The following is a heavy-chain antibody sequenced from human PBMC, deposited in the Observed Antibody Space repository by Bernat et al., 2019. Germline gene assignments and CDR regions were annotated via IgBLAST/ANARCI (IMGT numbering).Heavy chain of an antibody. CDR2: IRFDGSNE. CDR3: AKDRANWAVDY. J-gene: IGHJ4*02. Sequence: VQLVESGGGLVQPGGSLRLSCAASGFTFSSYWMHWVRQAPGKGLEWVAFIRFDGSNEYYADSVKGRFTISRDDSKKTLFVHMNSLRAEDTAVYYCAKDRANWAVDYWGQGTLVTVSS. V-gene: IGHV3-30*02. D-gene: IGHD7-27*01. CDR1: GFTFSSYW.